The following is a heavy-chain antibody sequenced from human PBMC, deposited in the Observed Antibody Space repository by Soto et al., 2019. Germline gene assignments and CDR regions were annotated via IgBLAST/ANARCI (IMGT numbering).Heavy chain of an antibody. D-gene: IGHD3-22*01. V-gene: IGHV1-69*08. CDR2: IIPILGIA. CDR3: ARETGYYASSGSLNWFDP. Sequence: QVQLVQSGAEVKKPGSSVKVSCKASGGAFSSYTISWVRQAPGQGLEWMGRIIPILGIANYAQKFQGRVPITADKSTSTAYMELSSLRSEDTAVYYCARETGYYASSGSLNWFDPWCQGTLVTVSS. CDR1: GGAFSSYT. J-gene: IGHJ5*02.